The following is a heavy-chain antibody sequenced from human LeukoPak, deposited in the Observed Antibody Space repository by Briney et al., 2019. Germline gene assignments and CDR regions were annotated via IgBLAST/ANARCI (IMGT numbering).Heavy chain of an antibody. J-gene: IGHJ4*02. V-gene: IGHV4-4*02. CDR3: AREILGGFNPGAY. Sequence: SETLSLTCTVSLDSTTSNFWSWVRQPPGKGLEWIGEIHRSGSPNYNPSLQSRVTILIDRSRNQIVLELSSVTAADTAVYYCAREILGGFNPGAYWGQGTLVTVSS. CDR2: IHRSGSP. D-gene: IGHD1-14*01. CDR1: LDSTTSNF.